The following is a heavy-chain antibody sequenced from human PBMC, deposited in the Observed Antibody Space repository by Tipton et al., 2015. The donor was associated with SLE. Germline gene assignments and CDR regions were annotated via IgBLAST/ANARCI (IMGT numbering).Heavy chain of an antibody. D-gene: IGHD6-19*01. V-gene: IGHV3-49*04. CDR2: VRSVAYGGTT. CDR3: TREWRVGSSGLYSAFDL. J-gene: IGHJ3*01. CDR1: VFNFGDYA. Sequence: SLRLSCRGSVFNFGDYALNWVRQAPGKGLQWVGFVRSVAYGGTTEYAAAVKDRFTISRDDSKRIAYLHMNNLKTDDTGVYYCTREWRVGSSGLYSAFDLWGQGTAVTVSS.